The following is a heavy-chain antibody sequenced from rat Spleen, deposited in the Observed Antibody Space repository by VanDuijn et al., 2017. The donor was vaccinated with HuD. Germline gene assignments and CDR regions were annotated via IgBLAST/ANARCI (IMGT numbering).Heavy chain of an antibody. D-gene: IGHD1-1*01. CDR2: ISHDGSST. V-gene: IGHV5-29*01. CDR1: GFTFSDNY. Sequence: EVQLVESDGGLVQPGRSLKLSCAVSGFTFSDNYMAWVPQAPTKGLEWVATISHDGSSTYYRDPEKGRFTISRDNAKSTLYLQMDSLRSEDTATYYCTRLYYSNWFAYWGQGTLVTVSS. CDR3: TRLYYSNWFAY. J-gene: IGHJ3*01.